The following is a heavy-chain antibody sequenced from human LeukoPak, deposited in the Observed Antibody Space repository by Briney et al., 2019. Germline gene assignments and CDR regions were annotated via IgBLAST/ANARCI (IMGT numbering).Heavy chain of an antibody. D-gene: IGHD6-13*01. Sequence: ASVKVSCKASGYTFTNYPISWVRQAPGQGLEWMGWISAYKGNTNYAQNFQGRVTMTTDTSTTTAYMELRSLRSDDTAVYYCARRAARGHFDYWGQGTLVTVSS. V-gene: IGHV1-18*01. CDR3: ARRAARGHFDY. CDR1: GYTFTNYP. CDR2: ISAYKGNT. J-gene: IGHJ4*02.